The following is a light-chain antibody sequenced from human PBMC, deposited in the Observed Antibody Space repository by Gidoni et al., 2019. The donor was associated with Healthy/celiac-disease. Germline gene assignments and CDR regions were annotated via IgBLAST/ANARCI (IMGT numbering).Light chain of an antibody. V-gene: IGKV3-15*01. CDR3: QQYNNWPRT. CDR1: QSVSSN. CDR2: GAS. J-gene: IGKJ1*01. Sequence: MVLTNSPATLSVYPGERATPPCRASQSVSSNLAWYQQKPGQAPRLLIYGASTRATGIPARFSGSGSGTEFTLTISSLQSEDFAVYYCQQYNNWPRTFGQGTKVEIK.